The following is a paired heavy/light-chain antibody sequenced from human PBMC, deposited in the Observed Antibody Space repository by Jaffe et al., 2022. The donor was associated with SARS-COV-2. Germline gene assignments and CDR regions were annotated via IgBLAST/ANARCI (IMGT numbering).Light chain of an antibody. CDR1: SSNIGTGYD. Sequence: QSVLTQPPSVSGAPGQRVTISCTGSSSNIGTGYDVHWYQQLPGTAPKLLIQGISGRPSGVPDRFSGSKSGTSASLAISGLQGEDEADYYCQSYDSSLGAYVFGTGTKVSVL. J-gene: IGLJ1*01. V-gene: IGLV1-40*01. CDR2: GIS. CDR3: QSYDSSLGAYV.
Heavy chain of an antibody. D-gene: IGHD3-3*01. CDR3: ARLFHRSSWNRGDFWFDY. CDR2: LYYSGNT. Sequence: QLQLQESGPGLVKPSETLSLTCTVSAGSIRSTSYNWGWIRQPPGKGLEWIGSLYYSGNTFYNPSLKSRLTMSVDTSKNQFSLQLSSVTAADTAVYYCARLFHRSSWNRGDFWFDYWGQGTLVTVSS. J-gene: IGHJ4*02. V-gene: IGHV4-39*01. CDR1: AGSIRSTSYN.